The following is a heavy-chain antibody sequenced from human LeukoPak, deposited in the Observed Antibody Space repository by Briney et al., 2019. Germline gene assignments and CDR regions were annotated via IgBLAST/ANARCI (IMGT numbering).Heavy chain of an antibody. D-gene: IGHD3-10*02. Sequence: PSETLSLTCTVSGGSISGYYWNWIRQPPGKGLEWIGYIYYSVSTNYNSSLKSRVTISVDTCKSQFSLKLSFVTAADTAVYYCARDRGLTTSGGVGFDYWGQGTLVTVSS. CDR2: IYYSVST. CDR1: GGSISGYY. V-gene: IGHV4-59*01. J-gene: IGHJ4*02. CDR3: ARDRGLTTSGGVGFDY.